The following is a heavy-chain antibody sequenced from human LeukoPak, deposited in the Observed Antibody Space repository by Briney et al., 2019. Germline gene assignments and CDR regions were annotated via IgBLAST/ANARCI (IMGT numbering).Heavy chain of an antibody. CDR2: IKQDGSEQ. J-gene: IGHJ4*02. CDR3: ARVSRSGYYGEY. D-gene: IGHD3-3*01. Sequence: PGGSLRLSXAASGFTFARYWMAWVRQTPGKGLEWVANIKQDGSEQYHVDSVRGRFTMSRDNARNSLYLQMDSLRAEDTAVYYCARVSRSGYYGEYWGQGTPVTVSS. CDR1: GFTFARYW. V-gene: IGHV3-7*01.